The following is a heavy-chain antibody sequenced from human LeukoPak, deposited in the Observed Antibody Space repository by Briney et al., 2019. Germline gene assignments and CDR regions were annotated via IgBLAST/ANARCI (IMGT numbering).Heavy chain of an antibody. CDR3: ARRETDSGSGAFDI. V-gene: IGHV4-59*08. Sequence: PSETLSLTCTVSGGSINNYYWSWIRQPPEKGLEWIGYIYYSGSTNYNPSLKSRVIISVDTSKNQFSLKLSSVTAADTAVYYCARRETDSGSGAFDIWGQGTMVTVSS. J-gene: IGHJ3*02. CDR1: GGSINNYY. D-gene: IGHD5-12*01. CDR2: IYYSGST.